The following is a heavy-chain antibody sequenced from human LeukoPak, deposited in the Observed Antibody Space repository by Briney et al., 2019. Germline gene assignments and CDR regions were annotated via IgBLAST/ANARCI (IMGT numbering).Heavy chain of an antibody. J-gene: IGHJ4*02. CDR2: ISWNSGSI. CDR1: GFTFDDYA. D-gene: IGHD3-3*01. Sequence: GGSLRLSCAASGFTFDDYAMHWVRQAPGKGLEWVSGISWNSGSIGYADPVKGRFTISRDNAKNSLYLQMNSLRAEDTALYYCAKGSGVGRDFWSGYFANYYFDYWGQGTLVTVSS. CDR3: AKGSGVGRDFWSGYFANYYFDY. V-gene: IGHV3-9*01.